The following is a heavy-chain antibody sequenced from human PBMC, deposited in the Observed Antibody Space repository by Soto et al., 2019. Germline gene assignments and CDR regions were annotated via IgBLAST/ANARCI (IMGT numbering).Heavy chain of an antibody. V-gene: IGHV1-18*01. Sequence: QVQLVQSGAEVKKPGASVKVSCKASGYTFTSYGINRVRQAPGQGLECMGWISAYNGNTNYAQRLQGRVNMTTDTDTSTAYMELRSLRSDDTAVYYCARGGSSSWWEIRRASDYWGQGTLVTVSS. CDR1: GYTFTSYG. CDR3: ARGGSSSWWEIRRASDY. CDR2: ISAYNGNT. D-gene: IGHD6-13*01. J-gene: IGHJ4*02.